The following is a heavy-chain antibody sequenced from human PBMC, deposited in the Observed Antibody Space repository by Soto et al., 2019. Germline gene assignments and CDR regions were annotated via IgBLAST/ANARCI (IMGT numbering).Heavy chain of an antibody. Sequence: SETLSLTCTVSGGSINSFYYYWSWIRQPPGKGLEWIGYIYYSGSTYYNPSLKSRVTISVDTSKNQFSLKLSSVTAADTAVYYCARDVGDRGDTSVPRRNDYWGQGTLVTVSS. J-gene: IGHJ4*02. CDR1: GGSINSFYYY. CDR3: ARDVGDRGDTSVPRRNDY. CDR2: IYYSGST. V-gene: IGHV4-30-4*01. D-gene: IGHD3-10*01.